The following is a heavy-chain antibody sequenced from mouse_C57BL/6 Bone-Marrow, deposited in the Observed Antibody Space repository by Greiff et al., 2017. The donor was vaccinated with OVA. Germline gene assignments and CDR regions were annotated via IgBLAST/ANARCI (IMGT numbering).Heavy chain of an antibody. V-gene: IGHV1-26*01. Sequence: EVQLQQSGPELVKPGASVKISCKASGYTFTDYYMNWVKQSHGKSLEWIGVIDPSDSYTNYNQKFKGKATLTVDTSSSTAYMQLSSLTSEDSAVYYCARGLLRFYWGQGTLVTVSA. CDR1: GYTFTDYY. CDR2: IDPSDSYT. J-gene: IGHJ3*01. CDR3: ARGLLRFY. D-gene: IGHD2-3*01.